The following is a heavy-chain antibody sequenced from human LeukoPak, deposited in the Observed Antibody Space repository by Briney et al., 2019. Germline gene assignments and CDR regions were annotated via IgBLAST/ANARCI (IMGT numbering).Heavy chain of an antibody. D-gene: IGHD3-10*01. V-gene: IGHV4-61*01. Sequence: TSETLFLTCTVSGFSVTTDSYCWGWIRQPPGKGLEWIGYDYYGGNTNYDPSLKRRVTISVDTSKNRFSLTLTSVTAADTAVYFCARDHFGSLDSWGQGILVTVSS. J-gene: IGHJ4*02. CDR2: DYYGGNT. CDR3: ARDHFGSLDS. CDR1: GFSVTTDSYC.